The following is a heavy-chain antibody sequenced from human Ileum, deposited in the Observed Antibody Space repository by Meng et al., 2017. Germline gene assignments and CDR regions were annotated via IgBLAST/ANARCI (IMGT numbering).Heavy chain of an antibody. J-gene: IGHJ4*02. CDR1: GGSFSGYY. CDR3: ARTSGWFYY. Sequence: QVQLQQWGAGLLKPSQTLSLTCAVYGGSFSGYYWSWIRQPPGKGLEWIGEINHSGSTNYNPSLKSRVTISVDTSKNQFSPKLSSVTAADTAVYYCARTSGWFYYWGQGTLVTVSS. CDR2: INHSGST. D-gene: IGHD6-19*01. V-gene: IGHV4-34*01.